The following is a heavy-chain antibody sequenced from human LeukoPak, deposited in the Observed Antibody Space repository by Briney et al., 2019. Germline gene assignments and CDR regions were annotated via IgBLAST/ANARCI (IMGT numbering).Heavy chain of an antibody. D-gene: IGHD1-26*01. CDR3: EKPSGSHPNYYFDS. Sequence: GGSLRLSCAASGFTFRGYAMSWVRQAPGKGLEWVSAISDSGVSTFHADSVTGRFTISRDNSKDTLYLQMHSLRAEDTAVYYCEKPSGSHPNYYFDSWGQGTLVTVSS. J-gene: IGHJ4*02. CDR1: GFTFRGYA. V-gene: IGHV3-23*01. CDR2: ISDSGVST.